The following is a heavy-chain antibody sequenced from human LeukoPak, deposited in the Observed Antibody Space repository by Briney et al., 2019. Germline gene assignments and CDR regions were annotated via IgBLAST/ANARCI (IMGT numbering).Heavy chain of an antibody. D-gene: IGHD6-19*01. J-gene: IGHJ4*02. V-gene: IGHV3-23*01. CDR2: ISGSGGST. Sequence: GSLRLSCAASGFTFSSYALSWVRQAPGKGLEWVSAISGSGGSTYYADSGKGRFTISRDNSKNTLYLQMNSLRAEDTAVYYCAKGAGYSGGWYWDERGYYFDYWGQGTLVTVSS. CDR1: GFTFSSYA. CDR3: AKGAGYSGGWYWDERGYYFDY.